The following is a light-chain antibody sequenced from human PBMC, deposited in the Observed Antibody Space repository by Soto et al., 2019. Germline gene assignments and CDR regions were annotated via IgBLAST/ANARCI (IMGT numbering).Light chain of an antibody. Sequence: ETVLTQSPATLSLSPGERATLSCRASQSVENYLAWYQQKPGQAPRLLIYDASNRAAGIPARFSGSGSGTDFTLTISSLEPEDFAVYYCQQRAHWPPITFGQGTQLEIK. CDR2: DAS. CDR3: QQRAHWPPIT. J-gene: IGKJ5*01. CDR1: QSVENY. V-gene: IGKV3-11*01.